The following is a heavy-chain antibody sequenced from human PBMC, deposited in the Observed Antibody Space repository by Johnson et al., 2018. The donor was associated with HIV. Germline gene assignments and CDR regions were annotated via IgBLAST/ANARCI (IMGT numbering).Heavy chain of an antibody. CDR2: ISYDGSNK. D-gene: IGHD3-10*01. V-gene: IGHV3-30*14. CDR3: ARDPGWRGSYGSAFDI. J-gene: IGHJ3*02. CDR1: GFTFSSYA. Sequence: QVQLVESGGGVVQPGRSLRLSCAASGFTFSSYAMHWVRQAPGKGLEWVAVISYDGSNKYYADSVKGRFTISRDNSKNTLYVQMNSLRAEDTAVYYCARDPGWRGSYGSAFDIWGQGTMVTVSS.